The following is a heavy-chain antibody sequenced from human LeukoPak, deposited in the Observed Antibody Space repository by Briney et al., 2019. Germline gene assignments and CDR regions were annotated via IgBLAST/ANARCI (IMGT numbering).Heavy chain of an antibody. CDR2: MNPNSGNT. CDR3: SRGYCGGDCYPLYYYYYMDV. D-gene: IGHD2-21*02. Sequence: GSVKLSCKASGYTFTSYDINWVRQATGQGLEWMGWMNPNSGNTGYAQKFQGRVTMTRNTSISTAYMELSSLRSEDTAVYYCSRGYCGGDCYPLYYYYYMDVWGKGTTVTVSS. V-gene: IGHV1-8*01. CDR1: GYTFTSYD. J-gene: IGHJ6*03.